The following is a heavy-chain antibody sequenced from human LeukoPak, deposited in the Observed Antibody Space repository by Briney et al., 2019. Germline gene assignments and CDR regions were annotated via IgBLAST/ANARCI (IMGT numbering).Heavy chain of an antibody. V-gene: IGHV3-33*01. D-gene: IGHD6-19*01. CDR1: GFTFSNYG. Sequence: PGGSLRLSCAASGFTFSNYGMHWVRQAPGKGLEWVAVIWYDGSNKYYADSVKGRFTISRDNSKNTLYLQMNSLRAEDTAVYYCARVVAVVGTYYYYYMDVWGKGTTVTVSS. J-gene: IGHJ6*03. CDR3: ARVVAVVGTYYYYYMDV. CDR2: IWYDGSNK.